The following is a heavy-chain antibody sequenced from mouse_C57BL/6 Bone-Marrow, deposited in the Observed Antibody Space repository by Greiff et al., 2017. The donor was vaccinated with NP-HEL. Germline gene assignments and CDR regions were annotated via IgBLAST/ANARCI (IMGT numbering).Heavy chain of an antibody. CDR1: GFTFSSYA. D-gene: IGHD2-4*01. V-gene: IGHV5-9-1*02. CDR2: ISSGGDYI. Sequence: EVQGVESGEGLVKPGGSLKLSCAASGFTFSSYAMSWVRQTPEKRLEWVAYISSGGDYIYYADTVKGRFTISRDNARNTLYLQMSSLKSEDTAMYYCTRPYDYDDAMDYWGQGTSVTVSS. J-gene: IGHJ4*01. CDR3: TRPYDYDDAMDY.